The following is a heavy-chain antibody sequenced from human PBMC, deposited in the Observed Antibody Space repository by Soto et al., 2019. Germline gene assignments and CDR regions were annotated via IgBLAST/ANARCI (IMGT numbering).Heavy chain of an antibody. CDR3: ARVWANWFDS. J-gene: IGHJ5*01. Sequence: GGSLRLSCAASGFTFSSYSMNWVRQAPGKGLEWVSYISSSSSTIYYADSVKGRFTISRDNAKNSLSLQMNSLRAEDTAVYYCARVWANWFDSWGQGTLVTVSS. CDR2: ISSSSSTI. V-gene: IGHV3-48*01. D-gene: IGHD7-27*01. CDR1: GFTFSSYS.